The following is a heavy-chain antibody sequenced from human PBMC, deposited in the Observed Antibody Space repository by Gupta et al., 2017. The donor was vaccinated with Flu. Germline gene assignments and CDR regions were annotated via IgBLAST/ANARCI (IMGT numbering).Heavy chain of an antibody. Sequence: VRQAPGKGLEWVANIKQDGSEKNYVDSAKGRFTISRDKAKNSLYLQMNGLRAEDTAVYYCASCSGSSCYRSDYWGQGTLVTVSS. J-gene: IGHJ4*02. CDR2: IKQDGSEK. V-gene: IGHV3-7*01. D-gene: IGHD2-15*01. CDR3: ASCSGSSCYRSDY.